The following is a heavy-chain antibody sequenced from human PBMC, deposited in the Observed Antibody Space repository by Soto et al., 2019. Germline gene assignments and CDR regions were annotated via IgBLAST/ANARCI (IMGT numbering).Heavy chain of an antibody. CDR1: GGSMNFYY. CDR3: ARGRGGHFDS. CDR2: VYDTGTT. V-gene: IGHV4-59*01. J-gene: IGHJ4*02. Sequence: PSETLSLTCNVSGGSMNFYYWMWTRQPPGKGLEWIGSVYDTGTTSYNSSLKSRVTMSVDTSKSQFSLNLISVTAADTAVYYCARGRGGHFDSWGQGTLVTVSS. D-gene: IGHD3-10*01.